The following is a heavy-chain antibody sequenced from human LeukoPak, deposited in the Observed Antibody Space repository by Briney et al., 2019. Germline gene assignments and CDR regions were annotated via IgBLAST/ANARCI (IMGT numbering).Heavy chain of an antibody. J-gene: IGHJ5*02. Sequence: SETLSLTCAVSSYSISSSNWWSWVRQPPGKGLEWIGEIYHSGSTNYNPSLKSRVTISVDKSKNQFSLKLSSVTAADTAVYYCARDRIAAAGPRWFDPWGQGTLVTVSS. V-gene: IGHV4-4*02. CDR2: IYHSGST. CDR1: SYSISSSNW. D-gene: IGHD6-13*01. CDR3: ARDRIAAAGPRWFDP.